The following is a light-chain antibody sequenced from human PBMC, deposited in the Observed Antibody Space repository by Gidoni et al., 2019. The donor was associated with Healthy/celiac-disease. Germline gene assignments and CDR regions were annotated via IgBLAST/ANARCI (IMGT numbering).Light chain of an antibody. V-gene: IGKV1-39*01. CDR2: AAS. CDR1: QSISSY. J-gene: IGKJ1*01. Sequence: DIQITQSPSSLSASVGDRVTITCRASQSISSYLNWYQQKPGKDPKLLIYAASSLQSGVPSRFSGSGSGTDFTLTISSLQPEDFATYYCQQSYSTPRTFGQGTKVEIK. CDR3: QQSYSTPRT.